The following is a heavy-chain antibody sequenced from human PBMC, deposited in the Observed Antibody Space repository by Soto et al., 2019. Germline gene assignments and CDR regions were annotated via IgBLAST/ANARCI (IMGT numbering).Heavy chain of an antibody. V-gene: IGHV4-59*08. CDR2: IYNSGST. CDR3: ASMGYHYGSGSYLLDY. D-gene: IGHD3-10*01. Sequence: SETLSLTCTVSGGSISSYYWTWIRQPPGKGLEWIGFIYNSGSTHYNPSLRSRVTISVDTSKNQFSLKLRSVTAADTAVYYCASMGYHYGSGSYLLDYWGQGSLVIGSS. CDR1: GGSISSYY. J-gene: IGHJ4*02.